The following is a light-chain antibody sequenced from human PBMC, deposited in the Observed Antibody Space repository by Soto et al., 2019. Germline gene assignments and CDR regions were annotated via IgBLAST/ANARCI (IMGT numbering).Light chain of an antibody. CDR2: DAS. CDR1: QNIDNK. V-gene: IGKV3-15*01. Sequence: EIVMTQSPATLSVSPGERTTLSCRASQNIDNKLVWYQQKPAQVPRLLIYDASTRATGIPARFSGSGSGTEFTLTISSLQSVDFAFYYCQQFHYWGAFGQVTKVDIK. CDR3: QQFHYWGA. J-gene: IGKJ1*01.